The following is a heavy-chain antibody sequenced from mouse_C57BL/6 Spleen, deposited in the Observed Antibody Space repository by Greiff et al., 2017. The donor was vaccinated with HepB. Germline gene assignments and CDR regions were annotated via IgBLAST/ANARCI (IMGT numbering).Heavy chain of an antibody. CDR2: ISSGGSYT. CDR3: ARLGYYGSSDYAMDY. V-gene: IGHV5-6*01. D-gene: IGHD1-1*01. Sequence: EVHLVESGGDLVKPGGSLKLSCAASGFTFSSYGMSWVRQTPDKRLEWVATISSGGSYTYYPDSVKGRFTISRDNAKNTLYLQMSSLKSEDTAMYYCARLGYYGSSDYAMDYWGQGTSVTVSS. CDR1: GFTFSSYG. J-gene: IGHJ4*01.